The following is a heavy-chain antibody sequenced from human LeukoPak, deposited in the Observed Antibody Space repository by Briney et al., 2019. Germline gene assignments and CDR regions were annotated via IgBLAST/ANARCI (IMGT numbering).Heavy chain of an antibody. D-gene: IGHD2-15*01. CDR2: VSISGGT. CDR3: ARLRNVVLFDY. CDR1: GGSFSDYY. J-gene: IGHJ4*02. V-gene: IGHV4-59*10. Sequence: SETLSLTCAVDGGSFSDYYWSWIRQPAGKELEWIGRVSISGGTNYNPSLRSRVTISVDTSKNQFSLILSSVTAADTAMYFCARLRNVVLFDYWGQGTLVTVSS.